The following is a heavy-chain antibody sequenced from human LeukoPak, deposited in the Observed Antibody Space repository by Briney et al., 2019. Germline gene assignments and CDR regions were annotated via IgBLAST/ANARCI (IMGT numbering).Heavy chain of an antibody. CDR2: INHSGST. Sequence: SETLSLTCAVYGGSFSGYYWSWIRQPPGKGLEWIGEINHSGSTNYNPSLKSRVTISVDTSKNQFSLKLSSVTAADTAVYYCARRLRFYYYYMDVWGKGTTVTVSS. CDR1: GGSFSGYY. V-gene: IGHV4-34*01. D-gene: IGHD5-12*01. J-gene: IGHJ6*03. CDR3: ARRLRFYYYYMDV.